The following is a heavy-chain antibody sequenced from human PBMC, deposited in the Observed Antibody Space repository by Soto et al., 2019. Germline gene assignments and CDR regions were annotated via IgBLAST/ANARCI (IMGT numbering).Heavy chain of an antibody. V-gene: IGHV1-18*01. D-gene: IGHD3-16*01. CDR3: AMVDVYVTPSPQDV. Sequence: QVQLVQSGAEVKNPGASVKVSCKASGYTFTRYGIGWARQAPGQGLEWMGWINTYNGNTNYAQNVQGRVTLTTDTAXSTAYMELRSLRSNDPAIYYCAMVDVYVTPSPQDVWGQGTTVIVSS. CDR2: INTYNGNT. CDR1: GYTFTRYG. J-gene: IGHJ6*02.